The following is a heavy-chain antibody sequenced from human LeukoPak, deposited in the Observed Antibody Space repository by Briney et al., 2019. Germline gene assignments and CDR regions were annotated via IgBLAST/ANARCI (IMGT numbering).Heavy chain of an antibody. V-gene: IGHV4-39*02. J-gene: IGHJ4*02. CDR1: GGSISSSTYY. D-gene: IGHD1-1*01. CDR3: ARLKRGGTSIRGVDY. Sequence: SETLSLTCTVSGGSISSSTYYWGWMRQPPGKGLEWIGSIYYSVSTYYHPSLRSRVTISVDTSKNHFPLKLSSVTAADTAVYYCARLKRGGTSIRGVDYGGQGTLVTVSA. CDR2: IYYSVST.